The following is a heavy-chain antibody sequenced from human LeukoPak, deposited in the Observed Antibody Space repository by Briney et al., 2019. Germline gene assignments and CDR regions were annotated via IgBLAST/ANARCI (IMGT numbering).Heavy chain of an antibody. V-gene: IGHV1-18*01. CDR2: VSVYHGTT. D-gene: IGHD4-11*01. Sequence: ASVKVSCKASGYNLTTYSVNWVRQAPGQGLEWMGWVSVYHGTTNYARKVQGRVTMTTDTFTNTAYLELRSLRSDDTAVYYCARVTSLTTLTAFDIWGQGTMVTVSS. J-gene: IGHJ3*02. CDR1: GYNLTTYS. CDR3: ARVTSLTTLTAFDI.